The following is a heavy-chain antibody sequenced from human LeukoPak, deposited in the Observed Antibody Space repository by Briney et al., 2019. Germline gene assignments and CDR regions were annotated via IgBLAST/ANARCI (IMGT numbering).Heavy chain of an antibody. D-gene: IGHD4-17*01. CDR1: GDSISSSTSY. V-gene: IGHV4-39*07. CDR3: ARDMTVNTWQYYFDGMDV. CDR2: TYARGST. J-gene: IGHJ6*02. Sequence: SETLSLTCTVSGDSISSSTSYWGWIRQPPGKGLEWIGRTYARGSTNYNPSLKGRVTMSTDTSKNQFSLKLSSVTAADTAVYYCARDMTVNTWQYYFDGMDVWGRGTTVTVSS.